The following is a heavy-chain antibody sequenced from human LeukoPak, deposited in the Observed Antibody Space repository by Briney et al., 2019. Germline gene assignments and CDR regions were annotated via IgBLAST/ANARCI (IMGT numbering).Heavy chain of an antibody. Sequence: GGSLRLSCVASGLAFSSYSMHWVRQAPGKGLEWVAVISYDGSNKYYADSVKGRFTISRDNSKNTLYLQMNSLRAEDTAVYYCARGGWDSSGWYDYFDYWGQGTLVTVSS. J-gene: IGHJ4*02. CDR1: GLAFSSYS. CDR3: ARGGWDSSGWYDYFDY. D-gene: IGHD6-19*01. CDR2: ISYDGSNK. V-gene: IGHV3-30-3*01.